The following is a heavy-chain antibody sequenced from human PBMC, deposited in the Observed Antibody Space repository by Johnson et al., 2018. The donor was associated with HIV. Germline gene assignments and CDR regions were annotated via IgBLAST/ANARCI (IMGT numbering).Heavy chain of an antibody. CDR2: IGTAGDT. Sequence: EVQLVESGGGLVQPGGSLRLSCAASGFTFSSYDMHWVRQATGKGLEWVSAIGTAGDTYYPGSVKGRFTISRDNSKNTLYLQMNSLRAEDTAVYYCAKERAYIRTFDIWGQGTLVTVSS. D-gene: IGHD5-18*01. J-gene: IGHJ3*02. CDR3: AKERAYIRTFDI. V-gene: IGHV3-13*01. CDR1: GFTFSSYD.